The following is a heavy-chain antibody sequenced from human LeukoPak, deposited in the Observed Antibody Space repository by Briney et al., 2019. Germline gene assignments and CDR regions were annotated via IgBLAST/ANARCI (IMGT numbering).Heavy chain of an antibody. J-gene: IGHJ6*03. D-gene: IGHD6-13*01. CDR1: GGSISSSSYY. CDR2: IYYSGST. CDR3: ARDLGSSSWYCIPSRYMDV. Sequence: SETLSLTCTVSGGSISSSSYYWGWIRQPPGKGLEWIGGIYYSGSTYYNPSLKSRVTISVDTSKNQFSLKLSSVTAADTAVYYCARDLGSSSWYCIPSRYMDVWGKGTTVTVSS. V-gene: IGHV4-39*07.